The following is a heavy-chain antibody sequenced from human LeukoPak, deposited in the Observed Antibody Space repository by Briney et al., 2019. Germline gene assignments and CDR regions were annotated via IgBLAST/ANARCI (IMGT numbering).Heavy chain of an antibody. D-gene: IGHD1-26*01. CDR1: GDSVSSISAT. Sequence: PSQTLSLTCAISGDSVSSISATWNWVRQSPSRGLEWLGRTSYRSKWYNDYAVSVKSRITINPDTSKNQFSLQLNSVTPEDTAVYYCARGNSDLRAFDIWGQGTMVTVSS. CDR3: ARGNSDLRAFDI. J-gene: IGHJ3*02. CDR2: TSYRSKWYN. V-gene: IGHV6-1*01.